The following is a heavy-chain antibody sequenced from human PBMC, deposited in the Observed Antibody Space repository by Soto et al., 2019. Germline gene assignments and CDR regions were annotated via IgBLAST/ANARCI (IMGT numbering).Heavy chain of an antibody. D-gene: IGHD6-19*01. J-gene: IGHJ5*02. Sequence: PSETLSLTCTVSGDSLSSATYSWSWIRQPPGKGLEWVGFIYRSGVTSYNPSLDSRVTISLDRSTNQCSLKLTSVTAADTAVYSCAGMPYTSGLRFDPWGPGTLVTVSS. V-gene: IGHV4-30-2*01. CDR2: IYRSGVT. CDR3: AGMPYTSGLRFDP. CDR1: GDSLSSATYS.